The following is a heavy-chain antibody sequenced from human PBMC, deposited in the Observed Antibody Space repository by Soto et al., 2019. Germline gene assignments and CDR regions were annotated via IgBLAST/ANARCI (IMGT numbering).Heavy chain of an antibody. V-gene: IGHV4-39*01. D-gene: IGHD6-19*01. CDR3: AIHAYSSGWYY. Sequence: SETLSLTCTVSGGSISSSSYYWGWIRQPPGKGLEWIGSIYYSGSTYYNPSLKSRVTISVDTSKNQFSLKLSSVTAADTAVYYCAIHAYSSGWYYWGQGTLVTVSS. CDR1: GGSISSSSYY. CDR2: IYYSGST. J-gene: IGHJ4*02.